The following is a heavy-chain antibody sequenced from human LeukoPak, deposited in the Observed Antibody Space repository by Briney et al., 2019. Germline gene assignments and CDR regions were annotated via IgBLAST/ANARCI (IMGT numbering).Heavy chain of an antibody. CDR2: IYYSGST. V-gene: IGHV4-59*01. CDR3: ARQGVRPPLDV. J-gene: IGHJ6*04. D-gene: IGHD3-10*01. CDR1: GGSISSYY. Sequence: TSETLSLTCTVSGGSISSYYWSWIRQPPGKGLEWIGYIYYSGSTNYNPSLKSRVTISVDTSKNQFSLKLSSVTAADTAVYYCARQGVRPPLDVWGKGTTVTISS.